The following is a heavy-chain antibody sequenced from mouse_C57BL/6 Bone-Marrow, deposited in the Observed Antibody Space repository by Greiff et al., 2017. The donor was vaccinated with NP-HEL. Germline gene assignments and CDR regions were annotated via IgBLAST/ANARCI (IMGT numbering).Heavy chain of an antibody. CDR2: ISSGSSTI. D-gene: IGHD4-1*01. CDR1: GFTFSDYG. Sequence: EVKLVESGGGLVKPGGSLKLSCAASGFTFSDYGMHWVRQAPEKGLEWVAYISSGSSTIYSADTVKGRFTISRDNAKNTLFLQMTRLRAEDTAMYYCARGTGTFDYWGQGTTLTVSS. V-gene: IGHV5-17*01. CDR3: ARGTGTFDY. J-gene: IGHJ2*01.